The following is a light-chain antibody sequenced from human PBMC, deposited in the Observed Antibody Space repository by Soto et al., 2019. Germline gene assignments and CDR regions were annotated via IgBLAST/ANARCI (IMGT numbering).Light chain of an antibody. CDR1: QSISNY. Sequence: DIQMIQSPSSLSASVGDRVTITCRASQSISNYLNWYQQKPGKAPKLLIYDASSLQSGVPSRFSGSGSGTDFTLTISSLQSEDFASYYCQQSYTTPITFGQGTRLEIK. CDR2: DAS. J-gene: IGKJ5*01. V-gene: IGKV1-39*01. CDR3: QQSYTTPIT.